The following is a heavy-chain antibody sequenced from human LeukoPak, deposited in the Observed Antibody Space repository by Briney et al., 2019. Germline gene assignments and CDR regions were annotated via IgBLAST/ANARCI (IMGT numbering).Heavy chain of an antibody. CDR3: ARDIEAAGLFLDY. Sequence: ASVKVSCKASGYTFTGYYMHWVRQAPGQGLEWMGWINPNSGGTNYAQKFQGRVTMTRDTSISTAYMELNSLRAEDTAVYYCARDIEAAGLFLDYWGQGTLVTVSS. CDR2: INPNSGGT. CDR1: GYTFTGYY. D-gene: IGHD6-13*01. V-gene: IGHV1-2*02. J-gene: IGHJ4*02.